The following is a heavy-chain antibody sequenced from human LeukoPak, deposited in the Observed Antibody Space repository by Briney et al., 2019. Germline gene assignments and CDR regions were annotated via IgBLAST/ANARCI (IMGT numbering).Heavy chain of an antibody. D-gene: IGHD2-2*01. CDR3: ARQPIVIVPAAPDY. J-gene: IGHJ4*02. CDR1: GGSISSSSYY. Sequence: PSETLSLTCTVSGGSISSSSYYWGWIRQPPEKGLEWIGTISYSGNTYYNPSLKSRVTISGDTSKNQFALKLSSVTAADTAVYYCARQPIVIVPAAPDYWGQGTLVTVSS. CDR2: ISYSGNT. V-gene: IGHV4-39*01.